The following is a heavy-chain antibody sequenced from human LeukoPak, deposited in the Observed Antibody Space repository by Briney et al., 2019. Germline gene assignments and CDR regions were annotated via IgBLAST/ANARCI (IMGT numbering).Heavy chain of an antibody. CDR1: GGPISSGDYY. CDR3: ARAPRYDSSGYNFDY. Sequence: TLSLTFTVFGGPISSGDYYLGWIRQPPGKGLEWIGYIYYSGSTDYNPSLKSRVTISVDTSKNQFSLKLSSVTAADTAVYYCARAPRYDSSGYNFDYWGQGTLVTVSS. D-gene: IGHD3-22*01. V-gene: IGHV4-30-4*01. CDR2: IYYSGST. J-gene: IGHJ4*02.